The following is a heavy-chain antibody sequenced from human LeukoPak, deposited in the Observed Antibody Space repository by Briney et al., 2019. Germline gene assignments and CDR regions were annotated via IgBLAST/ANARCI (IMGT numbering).Heavy chain of an antibody. CDR3: ARDGGVPDP. D-gene: IGHD2-8*02. CDR2: IYSDGST. CDR1: GFTFDDYA. V-gene: IGHV3-66*02. Sequence: PGRSLRLSCAASGFTFDDYAMHWVRQAPGKGLEWVSVIYSDGSTHYAESVKGRLTISRDNSKNTLYLQMNSLRAEDTAVYYCARDGGVPDPWGQGTLVTVSS. J-gene: IGHJ5*02.